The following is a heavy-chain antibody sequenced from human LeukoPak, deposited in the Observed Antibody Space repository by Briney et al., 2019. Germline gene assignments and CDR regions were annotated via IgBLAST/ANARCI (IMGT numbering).Heavy chain of an antibody. V-gene: IGHV3-30*03. CDR2: ISYDGSNK. CDR1: GFTFSSYG. D-gene: IGHD3-3*02. J-gene: IGHJ5*02. CDR3: ARGGVISSPSYGWFDP. Sequence: GGSLRLSCAASGFTFSSYGMHWVRQAPGKGLEWVAVISYDGSNKYYADSVKGRFTISRDNSKNTLYLQMNSLRAEDTAVYYCARGGVISSPSYGWFDPWGQGTLVTVSS.